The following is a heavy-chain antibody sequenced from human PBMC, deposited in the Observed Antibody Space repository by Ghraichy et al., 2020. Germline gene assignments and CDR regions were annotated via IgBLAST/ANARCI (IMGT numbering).Heavy chain of an antibody. D-gene: IGHD2-8*01. J-gene: IGHJ6*02. Sequence: SETLSLTCTVSGGSVSSVSYSWIWIRQPPGKGLEWIGYVHYRGSTNYNPSLRSRLTVSVDTSKNQISLNLRSVTAAAAAVYYCARATNPNFYSYYAMDVWGQGTTVTVSS. CDR1: GGSVSSVSYS. CDR2: VHYRGST. V-gene: IGHV4-61*01. CDR3: ARATNPNFYSYYAMDV.